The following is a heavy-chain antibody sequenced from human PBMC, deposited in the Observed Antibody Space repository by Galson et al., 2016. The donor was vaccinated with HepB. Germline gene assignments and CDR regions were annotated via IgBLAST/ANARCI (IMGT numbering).Heavy chain of an antibody. CDR3: ARDTASFNYDSRFHPHDY. J-gene: IGHJ4*02. CDR2: ITAGSTST. V-gene: IGHV3-23*01. D-gene: IGHD3-22*01. CDR1: GFTFRSHA. Sequence: SLRLSCAASGFTFRSHAMSWVRQAPGRGLEWVSSITAGSTSTFYADSVKGRFTMSRDNSKNTLYLQMNSLRAEDTAIYYCARDTASFNYDSRFHPHDYWGQGTLVTVSS.